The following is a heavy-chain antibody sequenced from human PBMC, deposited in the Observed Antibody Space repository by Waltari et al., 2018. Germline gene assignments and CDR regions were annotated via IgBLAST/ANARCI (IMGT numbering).Heavy chain of an antibody. J-gene: IGHJ5*02. CDR2: IYPGDSDT. V-gene: IGHV5-51*01. Sequence: EVQLVQSGAEVKKPGESLKISCKGSGYSFTSYWNGWVRQMHGKGLEWMWIIYPGDSDTRYSPSFQGQVTISADKSISTAYLQWSSLKASDTAMYYCARGTYYYDSSGYYWFDPWGQGTLVTVSS. CDR3: ARGTYYYDSSGYYWFDP. CDR1: GYSFTSYW. D-gene: IGHD3-22*01.